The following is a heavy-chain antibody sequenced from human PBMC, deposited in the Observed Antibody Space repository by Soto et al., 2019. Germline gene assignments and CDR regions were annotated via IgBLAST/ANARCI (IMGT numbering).Heavy chain of an antibody. Sequence: SETLSLTCSVSGGSISGSYWSWIRQSPGKGPEWPGYVYYTGSTNYSPSLRSRVSISVDTSKNEFSLRLSSVTAADTAVYFCARSVAVPGAHIDYWGQGTQVTVSS. CDR2: VYYTGST. V-gene: IGHV4-59*01. J-gene: IGHJ4*02. D-gene: IGHD6-19*01. CDR3: ARSVAVPGAHIDY. CDR1: GGSISGSY.